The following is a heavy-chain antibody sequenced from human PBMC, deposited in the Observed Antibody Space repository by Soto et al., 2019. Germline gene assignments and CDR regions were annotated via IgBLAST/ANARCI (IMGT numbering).Heavy chain of an antibody. Sequence: APEQGLEYVSAITESGGHTYYADSVKGRFTISRDNSKNTLYLQMNSLRAEDTSLFQAEEGIRDLGTVSAFLLNRSSDL. V-gene: IGHV3-23*01. CDR2: ITESGGHT. J-gene: IGHJ2*01. CDR3: EEGIRDLGTVSAFLLNRSSDL. D-gene: IGHD2-15*01.